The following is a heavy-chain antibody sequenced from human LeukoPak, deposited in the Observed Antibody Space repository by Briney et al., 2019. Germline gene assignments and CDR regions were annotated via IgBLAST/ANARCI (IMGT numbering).Heavy chain of an antibody. D-gene: IGHD3-10*01. V-gene: IGHV3-53*01. CDR3: ARGVVRGGYYFDY. J-gene: IGHJ4*02. Sequence: PGGSLRLSCAASGFTVSSNYMSWVRQAPGGGREWGSIIYGGGTTYYPDSVKGQFTISRDNSKNTLYLQMNSLRAEDPAVYYGARGVVRGGYYFDYWGQGTLVTVSS. CDR1: GFTVSSNY. CDR2: IYGGGTT.